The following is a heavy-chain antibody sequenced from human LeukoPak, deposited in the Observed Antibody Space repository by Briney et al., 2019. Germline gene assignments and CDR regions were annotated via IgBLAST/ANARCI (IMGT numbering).Heavy chain of an antibody. Sequence: PGGSLRLSCAASGFTFSDYYMSWIRQAPGKGLEWVSYISSGSTIYYADSVKGRFTISRDNAKNSLYLQMNSLRAEDTAVYYCARDFRYAFDIWGQGTMVTVSS. CDR2: ISSGSTI. CDR1: GFTFSDYY. J-gene: IGHJ3*02. CDR3: ARDFRYAFDI. V-gene: IGHV3-11*01.